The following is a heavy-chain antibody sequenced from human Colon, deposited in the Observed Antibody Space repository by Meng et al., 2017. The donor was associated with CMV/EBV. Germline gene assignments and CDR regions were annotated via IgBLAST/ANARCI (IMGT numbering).Heavy chain of an antibody. V-gene: IGHV3-7*01. Sequence: GESLKISCTASGFSIKTDWMSWVRQAPGKGLEWLANIKQDGSEEYYVDSVKGRFTISRDDSKNTLFLQMNSLRAEDTAVYYCARDRSDVYRYLDSWGQGTLVTVSS. CDR2: IKQDGSEE. CDR3: ARDRSDVYRYLDS. J-gene: IGHJ5*01. CDR1: GFSIKTDW. D-gene: IGHD5-24*01.